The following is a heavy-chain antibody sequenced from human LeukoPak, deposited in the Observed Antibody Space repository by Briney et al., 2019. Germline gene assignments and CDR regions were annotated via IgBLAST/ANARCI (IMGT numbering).Heavy chain of an antibody. D-gene: IGHD2-15*01. Sequence: SETLSLTCTVSGGSISSYYWIWIRQPPGRGREWIGYIYYSGSDNYNPSLKSRVTISVDTSKNHFSLKLSSVTAADTAVYYCAREYCSGGSCYYAFDIWGQGTMVTVSS. CDR3: AREYCSGGSCYYAFDI. V-gene: IGHV4-59*01. J-gene: IGHJ3*02. CDR2: IYYSGSD. CDR1: GGSISSYY.